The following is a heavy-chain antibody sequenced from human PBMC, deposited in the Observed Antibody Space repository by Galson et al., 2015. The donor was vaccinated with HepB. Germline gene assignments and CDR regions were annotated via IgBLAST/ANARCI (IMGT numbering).Heavy chain of an antibody. Sequence: SLRLSCAASGFTFNKTWMSWVRQAPGKGLEWVGRIRSKTDGGTTDYAAPVKGRFTISRDDSKNTLYLQMNSLSTEDTAVYYCTTVTPFTYFYDISGYFRTNRFDSWGQGTLVIVSS. CDR3: TTVTPFTYFYDISGYFRTNRFDS. J-gene: IGHJ4*02. V-gene: IGHV3-15*01. CDR1: GFTFNKTW. D-gene: IGHD3-22*01. CDR2: IRSKTDGGTT.